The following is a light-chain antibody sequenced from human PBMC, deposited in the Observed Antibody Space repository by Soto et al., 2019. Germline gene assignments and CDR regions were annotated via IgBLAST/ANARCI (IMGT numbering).Light chain of an antibody. V-gene: IGKV1-5*01. CDR3: QHYNSYSEA. CDR1: QSISSW. Sequence: DIQMTQSPSTLSASVGYRVTITCRASQSISSWLAWYQQKPGKAPKLLIYDASSLESGVPSRFSGSGSGTEFTLTISSLQPDDFATYYCQHYNSYSEAFGQGTRREIK. CDR2: DAS. J-gene: IGKJ5*01.